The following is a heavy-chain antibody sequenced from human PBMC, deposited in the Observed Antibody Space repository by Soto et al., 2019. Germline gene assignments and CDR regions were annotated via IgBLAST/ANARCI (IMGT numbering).Heavy chain of an antibody. D-gene: IGHD4-17*01. CDR1: GYTFTSYY. J-gene: IGHJ6*02. Sequence: ASAKVSCKASGYTFTSYYMHWVRQAPGQGLEWMGIINPSGGSTSYAQKFQGRVTMTRDTSTSTVYMELSSLRSEDTAVYYCARDDIPALYGDYDSRPSYYYGMDVWGQGTTVTVSS. CDR2: INPSGGST. CDR3: ARDDIPALYGDYDSRPSYYYGMDV. V-gene: IGHV1-46*01.